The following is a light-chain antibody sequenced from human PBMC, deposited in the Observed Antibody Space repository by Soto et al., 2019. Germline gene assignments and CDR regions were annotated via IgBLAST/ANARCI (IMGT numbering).Light chain of an antibody. Sequence: QSALTQPASVSGSPGQSITISCTGTSGDIGSYNRVSWYQQHPGKAPKLIIYEVTDRPSGVSTRFSGSKSGNTASLTISGLQAEDEAEYYCSSYTNNNTRACVFGTGTKVTVL. CDR2: EVT. CDR1: SGDIGSYNR. J-gene: IGLJ1*01. CDR3: SSYTNNNTRACV. V-gene: IGLV2-14*01.